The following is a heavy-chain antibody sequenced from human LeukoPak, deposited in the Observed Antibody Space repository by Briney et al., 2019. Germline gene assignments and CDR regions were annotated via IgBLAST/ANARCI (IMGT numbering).Heavy chain of an antibody. CDR1: GFTFSSYG. Sequence: PGGPLRLSCAASGFTFSSYGMHWVRQAPGKGLEWVAVISYDGSNKYYADSVKGRFTISRDNSKNTLYLQMNSLRAEDTAVYYCASSRGTKATYSSGWSDYWGQGTLVTVSS. CDR2: ISYDGSNK. V-gene: IGHV3-30*03. J-gene: IGHJ4*02. D-gene: IGHD6-19*01. CDR3: ASSRGTKATYSSGWSDY.